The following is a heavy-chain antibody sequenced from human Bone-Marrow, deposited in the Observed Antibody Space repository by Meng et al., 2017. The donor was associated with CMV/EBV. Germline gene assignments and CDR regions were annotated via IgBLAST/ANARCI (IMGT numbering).Heavy chain of an antibody. CDR1: GFTFSNAW. V-gene: IGHV3-15*01. CDR2: IKSKTDGGTT. D-gene: IGHD6-13*01. Sequence: GESLKISCAASGFTFSNAWMSWVRQAPGKGLEWVGRIKSKTDGGTTDYAAPVKGRFTISRDDSKNTLYLQMNSLKTEDTAVYYCTTALYSSSWYREYWGQGTLVTVYS. CDR3: TTALYSSSWYREY. J-gene: IGHJ4*02.